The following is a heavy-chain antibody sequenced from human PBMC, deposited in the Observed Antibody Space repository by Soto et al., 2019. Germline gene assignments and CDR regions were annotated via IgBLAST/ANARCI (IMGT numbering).Heavy chain of an antibody. CDR1: GDSIRSSGYY. J-gene: IGHJ6*02. CDR2: IYYSGST. CDR3: TRDNGRRVRGIPVANYYYGMDV. Sequence: QVQLQVSGPGLVKPSETLSLTCTVSGDSIRSSGYYWSWIRQHPGKGLEWIGYIYYSGSTYYNPSLKSRVTISLDTSKNRFSLKLSSVNVADTAVYYCTRDNGRRVRGIPVANYYYGMDVWGQGTTVTVSS. D-gene: IGHD3-10*01. V-gene: IGHV4-31*03.